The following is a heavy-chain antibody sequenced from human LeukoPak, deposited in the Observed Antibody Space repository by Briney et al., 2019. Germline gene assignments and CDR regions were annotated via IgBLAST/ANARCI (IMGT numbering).Heavy chain of an antibody. CDR1: GYTFTGYY. CDR2: INPNSGGT. Sequence: ASVKVSCKASGYTFTGYYMHWVRQAPGQGLEWMGWINPNSGGTNYAQKFQGRVTMTRDTSISTAYMELSRLRSDDTAVYYCARGLPITMVRGVIKGHYFDYWGQGTLVTVSS. D-gene: IGHD3-10*01. V-gene: IGHV1-2*02. J-gene: IGHJ4*02. CDR3: ARGLPITMVRGVIKGHYFDY.